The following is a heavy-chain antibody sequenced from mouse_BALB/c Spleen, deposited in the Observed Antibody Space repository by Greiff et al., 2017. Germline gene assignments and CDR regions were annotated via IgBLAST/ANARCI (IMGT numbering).Heavy chain of an antibody. D-gene: IGHD2-10*02. J-gene: IGHJ2*01. CDR1: GYSITSGYY. Sequence: EVKLQQSGPGLVKPSQSLSLTCSVTGYSITSGYYWNWIRQFPGNKLEWMGYISYDGSNNYNPSLKNRISITRDTSKNQFFLKLNSVTTEDTATYYCASLGDYWGQGTTLTVSS. CDR3: ASLGDY. CDR2: ISYDGSN. V-gene: IGHV3-6*02.